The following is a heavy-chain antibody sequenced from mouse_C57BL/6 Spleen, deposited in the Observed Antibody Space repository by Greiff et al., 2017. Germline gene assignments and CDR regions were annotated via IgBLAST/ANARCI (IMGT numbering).Heavy chain of an antibody. D-gene: IGHD2-2*01. J-gene: IGHJ4*01. CDR3: ARKGVTRAMDY. Sequence: QVQLQQSGAELVRPGTSVKVSCKASGYAFTNYLIEWVKQRPGQGLEWIGVINPGSGGTNYNEKFKGKATLTADKSSSTAYMQLSSLTSEDSAVYFCARKGVTRAMDYWGQGTSVTGSS. CDR2: INPGSGGT. CDR1: GYAFTNYL. V-gene: IGHV1-54*01.